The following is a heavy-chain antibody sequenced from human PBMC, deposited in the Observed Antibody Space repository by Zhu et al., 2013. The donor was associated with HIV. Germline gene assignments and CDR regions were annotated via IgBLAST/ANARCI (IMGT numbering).Heavy chain of an antibody. D-gene: IGHD1-7*01. V-gene: IGHV1-69*01. Sequence: QVQLVQSGAEVKKPGSSVKVSCKASGGTFSSYAISWVRQAPGQGLEWMGGIIPIFGTANYAQKFQGRVTITADESTSTAYMELSSLRSEDTAVYYCARDRAVSGITGTTGGGDYWGQGTLVTVSS. CDR1: GGTFSSYA. J-gene: IGHJ4*02. CDR2: IIPIFGTA. CDR3: ARDRAVSGITGTTGGGDY.